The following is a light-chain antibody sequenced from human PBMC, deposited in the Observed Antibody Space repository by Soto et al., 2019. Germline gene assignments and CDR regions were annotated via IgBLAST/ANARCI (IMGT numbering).Light chain of an antibody. Sequence: EIVLTQSPVTLSVSPGERATLSCRASQSVRSTYLAWYQQKPGQAPRLLIFGVSNRAAGIPARFSGSGSGTEFTLTISSLQPDDFATYYCQQYNSYSGTFGQGTKVDIK. CDR3: QQYNSYSGT. CDR1: QSVRSTY. CDR2: GVS. J-gene: IGKJ1*01. V-gene: IGKV3-15*01.